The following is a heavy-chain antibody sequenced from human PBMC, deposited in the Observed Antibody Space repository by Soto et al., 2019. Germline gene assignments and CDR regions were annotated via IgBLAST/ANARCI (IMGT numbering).Heavy chain of an antibody. CDR3: ARLPIAAAGTTPQDWYFDL. D-gene: IGHD6-13*01. V-gene: IGHV4-59*08. J-gene: IGHJ2*01. CDR1: GGSISSYY. CDR2: IYYSGST. Sequence: QVQLQESGPGLVKPSETLSLTCTVSGGSISSYYWSWIRQPPGKGLEWIGYIYYSGSTNYNPSLKSRVTISVDTSKNQFSLKLSSVTAADTAVYYCARLPIAAAGTTPQDWYFDLWGRGTLVTVSS.